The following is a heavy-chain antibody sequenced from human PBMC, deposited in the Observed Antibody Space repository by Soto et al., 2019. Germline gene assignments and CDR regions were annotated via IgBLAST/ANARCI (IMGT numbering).Heavy chain of an antibody. D-gene: IGHD6-19*01. CDR3: AKDPRSGWYNLGWFDP. CDR1: GFPFISYA. J-gene: IGHJ5*02. V-gene: IGHV3-23*01. Sequence: GGSLRLSCAASGFPFISYAMSWVRQAPGRGLEWVSTISGSGGNTYYADAVKGRFTITSDSSKNTLYLQMNSLRVDDTAIYYCAKDPRSGWYNLGWFDPWGQGTLVTVSS. CDR2: ISGSGGNT.